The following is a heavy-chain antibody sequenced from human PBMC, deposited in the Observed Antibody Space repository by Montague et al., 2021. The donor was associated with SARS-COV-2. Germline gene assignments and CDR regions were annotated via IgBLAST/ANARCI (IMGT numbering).Heavy chain of an antibody. D-gene: IGHD3-16*01. CDR3: ARDPTQGWGYSYSAMDV. V-gene: IGHV1-18*01. J-gene: IGHJ6*02. CDR1: GYTFTNYG. Sequence: SVKVSCKASGYTFTNYGINWVRQAPGQGLEWMGWISAYNGNTNYAQNLQGRVTMTTDTSTSTAYMELRSLRSDDTAVYFCARDPTQGWGYSYSAMDVWGQGSQVTVSS. CDR2: ISAYNGNT.